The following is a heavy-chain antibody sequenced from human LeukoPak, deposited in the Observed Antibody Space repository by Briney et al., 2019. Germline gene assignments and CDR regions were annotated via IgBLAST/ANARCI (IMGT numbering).Heavy chain of an antibody. CDR3: ARAEYSSSWPFYYYYMDV. Sequence: GGSLRLSCAASGFTFSSYGMHWVRQAPGKGLEWVAFIRYDGSNKYYADSVKGRFTISRDNAKNSLYLQMNSLRAEDTAVYYCARAEYSSSWPFYYYYMDVWGKGTTVTVSS. D-gene: IGHD6-13*01. CDR1: GFTFSSYG. V-gene: IGHV3-30*02. J-gene: IGHJ6*03. CDR2: IRYDGSNK.